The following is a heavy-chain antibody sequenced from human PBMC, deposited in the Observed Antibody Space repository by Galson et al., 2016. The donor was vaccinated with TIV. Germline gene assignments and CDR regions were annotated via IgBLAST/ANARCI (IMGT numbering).Heavy chain of an antibody. Sequence: SLRLSCAASGLTFSSFAFSWVRQAPGKGLEWVSRISAGGGRTDYTDSVKGRFTISRDNPKNTLYRQMSSLRADDTAGYFCAKMDSSGFDYVRRFDFWGQGTTVTVSS. J-gene: IGHJ6*02. CDR2: ISAGGGRT. CDR3: AKMDSSGFDYVRRFDF. CDR1: GLTFSSFA. D-gene: IGHD3-22*01. V-gene: IGHV3-23*01.